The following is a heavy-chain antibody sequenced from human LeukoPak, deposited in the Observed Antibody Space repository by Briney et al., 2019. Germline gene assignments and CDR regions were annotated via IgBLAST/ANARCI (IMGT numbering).Heavy chain of an antibody. D-gene: IGHD3-3*01. V-gene: IGHV3-21*01. Sequence: GGSLRLSCAASGFTFSSYSMNWVRQAPGKGLEWVSFISGTGSHIYYADSVKSRFTISRDNAKNALFLQLNSLGTEDTAVYYCARDLANDAFYDFWSGPNWGQGTLVTVSS. CDR1: GFTFSSYS. CDR3: ARDLANDAFYDFWSGPN. J-gene: IGHJ4*02. CDR2: ISGTGSHI.